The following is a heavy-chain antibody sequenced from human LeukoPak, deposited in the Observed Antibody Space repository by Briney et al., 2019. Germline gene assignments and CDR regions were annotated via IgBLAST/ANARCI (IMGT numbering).Heavy chain of an antibody. CDR2: INWNGGST. J-gene: IGHJ6*03. CDR3: AREGSSGRSPYYYYYMDV. V-gene: IGHV3-20*01. D-gene: IGHD6-19*01. CDR1: GFTFSGHN. Sequence: GGSLRLSCAASGFTFSGHNMSWVRQVPGKGLEWVSGINWNGGSTGYADSVKGRFTISRDNAKNSLYLQMNSLRAEDTALYHCAREGSSGRSPYYYYYMDVWGKGTPVTVSS.